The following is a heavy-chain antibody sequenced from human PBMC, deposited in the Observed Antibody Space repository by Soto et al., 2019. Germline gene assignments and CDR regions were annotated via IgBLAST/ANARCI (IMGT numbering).Heavy chain of an antibody. D-gene: IGHD3-3*01. CDR1: GLNFDDFA. V-gene: IGHV3-9*01. CDR3: AKGRYDFWSPYYFDS. J-gene: IGHJ4*02. CDR2: ITWNSRVL. Sequence: PGGSLRLSCVGTGLNFDDFAMHWVRQAPGKGLEWVSGITWNSRVLAYADSVKGRFTISRDNARNSLYLQMDSLRDEDTALYYCAKGRYDFWSPYYFDSWGQGTPDTVSS.